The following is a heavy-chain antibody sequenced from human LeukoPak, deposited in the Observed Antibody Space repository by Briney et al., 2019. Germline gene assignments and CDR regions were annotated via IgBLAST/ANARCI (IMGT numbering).Heavy chain of an antibody. J-gene: IGHJ4*02. CDR2: IIPIFGTA. CDR1: GGTFSSYA. Sequence: SVKVSCKASGGTFSSYAISWVRQAPGQGLEWMGGIIPIFGTANYAQKFQGRVTITADKSTSTAYMELSSLRSEDTAVYYCASIAAGRYFDCWGQGTLVTVSS. D-gene: IGHD6-6*01. V-gene: IGHV1-69*06. CDR3: ASIAAGRYFDC.